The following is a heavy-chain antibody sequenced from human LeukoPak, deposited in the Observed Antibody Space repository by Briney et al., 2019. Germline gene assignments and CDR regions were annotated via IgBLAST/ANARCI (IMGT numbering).Heavy chain of an antibody. V-gene: IGHV4-34*01. Sequence: PSETLSLTCAVYGGSFSGYYWSWIRQPPGKGLEWIGEINHSGSTNYNPSLKSRVTISVDTSKNQFSLKLSSVTAADTAVYYWARGKGLTGIAARRTYYYGMDVWGQGTTVTVSS. D-gene: IGHD6-6*01. CDR3: ARGKGLTGIAARRTYYYGMDV. CDR2: INHSGST. CDR1: GGSFSGYY. J-gene: IGHJ6*02.